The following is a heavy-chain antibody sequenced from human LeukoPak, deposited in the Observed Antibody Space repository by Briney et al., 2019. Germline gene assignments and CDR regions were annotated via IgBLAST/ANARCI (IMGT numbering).Heavy chain of an antibody. J-gene: IGHJ6*02. CDR2: ISGSGAST. D-gene: IGHD6-13*01. Sequence: GGPLRLSCAASGFTFSSYTMSWVRQAPGKGLARVSSISGSGASTYYADSVKGRFTISRDNSKNTLYLQLNSLRAEDTAVYYCAKDSSTSNYYYGMDVWGQGTTVTVSS. V-gene: IGHV3-23*01. CDR1: GFTFSSYT. CDR3: AKDSSTSNYYYGMDV.